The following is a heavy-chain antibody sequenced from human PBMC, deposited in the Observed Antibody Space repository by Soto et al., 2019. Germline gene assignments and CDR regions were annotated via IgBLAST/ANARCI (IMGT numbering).Heavy chain of an antibody. CDR3: ARAYYDFWSGYYTEYYYYYYGMDV. J-gene: IGHJ6*02. V-gene: IGHV3-21*01. Sequence: PGGSLRLSCAASGFTFSSYSMNWVRQAPGKGLEWVSSISSSSSYIYYADSVKGRFTISRDNAKNSLYLQMNSLRAEDTAVYYCARAYYDFWSGYYTEYYYYYYGMDVWGQGTTVTVSS. CDR2: ISSSSSYI. CDR1: GFTFSSYS. D-gene: IGHD3-3*01.